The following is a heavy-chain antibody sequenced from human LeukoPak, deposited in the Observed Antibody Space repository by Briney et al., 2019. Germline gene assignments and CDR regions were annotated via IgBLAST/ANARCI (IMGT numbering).Heavy chain of an antibody. CDR3: ASTLVGGIGAGY. V-gene: IGHV4-59*01. CDR1: GGSISSYY. D-gene: IGHD1-26*01. J-gene: IGHJ4*02. CDR2: IYYSGST. Sequence: PSETLSLTCTVSGGSISSYYWSWIRQPPGKGLEWIGYIYYSGSTNYNPSLKSRVTISVDTSKNQFSLKLSSVSAADTAVYYCASTLVGGIGAGYWGQGTLVTVSS.